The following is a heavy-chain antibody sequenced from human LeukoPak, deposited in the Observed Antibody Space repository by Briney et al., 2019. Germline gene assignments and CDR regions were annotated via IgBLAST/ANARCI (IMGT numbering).Heavy chain of an antibody. V-gene: IGHV3-9*01. CDR3: AKAAYGSGSLSCYYGMDV. D-gene: IGHD3-10*01. J-gene: IGHJ6*02. Sequence: PGRSLRLSCAASGFTFDDYAMHWVRQAPGKGLEWVSGISWNSGSIGYADSVKGRFTISRDNAKNSLYLQMNSLRAEDTALYYCAKAAYGSGSLSCYYGMDVWGQGTTVTVSS. CDR1: GFTFDDYA. CDR2: ISWNSGSI.